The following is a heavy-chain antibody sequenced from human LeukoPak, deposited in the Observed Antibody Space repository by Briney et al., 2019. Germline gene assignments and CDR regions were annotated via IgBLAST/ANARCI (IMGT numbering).Heavy chain of an antibody. J-gene: IGHJ3*02. CDR2: ISGPGGST. CDR1: GFTFINYA. D-gene: IGHD2-21*01. V-gene: IGHV3-23*01. CDR3: AKDSWSFHDALDI. Sequence: QPGGSLRLSCAASGFTFINYAMSWVRQAPGKGLEWVSGISGPGGSTYYADSVKGRFTISRDNSKNTLYLQMNSLRAEDTALYYCAKDSWSFHDALDIWGQGTMVTVSS.